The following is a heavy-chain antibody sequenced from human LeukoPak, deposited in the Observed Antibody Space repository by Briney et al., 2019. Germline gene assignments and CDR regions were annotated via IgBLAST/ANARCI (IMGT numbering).Heavy chain of an antibody. V-gene: IGHV1-69*13. Sequence: SAKVSCKASGGTFSSYAISWVRQAPGQGLEWMGGIIPIFGTANYAQKFQGRVTITADESTSTAYMELSSLRSEDTAVYYCARETSGMWQPADYWGQGTLVTVSS. CDR1: GGTFSSYA. CDR3: ARETSGMWQPADY. D-gene: IGHD1-14*01. CDR2: IIPIFGTA. J-gene: IGHJ4*02.